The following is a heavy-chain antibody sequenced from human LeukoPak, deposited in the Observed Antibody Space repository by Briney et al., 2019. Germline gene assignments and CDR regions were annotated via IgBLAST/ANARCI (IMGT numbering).Heavy chain of an antibody. CDR2: ISSSSSYI. V-gene: IGHV3-21*01. CDR1: GFTFSSYS. Sequence: KSGGSLRLSCAASGFTFSSYSMNWVRQAPGKGLEWVSSISSSSSYIYYADSVKGRFTISRDNAKNSLYLQMNSLRAEDTAVYYCARGLGAAIYMDVWGKGTTVTVSS. D-gene: IGHD3-3*01. CDR3: ARGLGAAIYMDV. J-gene: IGHJ6*03.